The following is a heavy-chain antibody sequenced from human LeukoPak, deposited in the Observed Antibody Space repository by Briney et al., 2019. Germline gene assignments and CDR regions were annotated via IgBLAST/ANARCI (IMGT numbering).Heavy chain of an antibody. D-gene: IGHD5-12*01. CDR1: GFTFSSYR. CDR2: ISSSSDYI. J-gene: IGHJ5*02. CDR3: ARERGYGGYKWFDP. V-gene: IGHV3-21*01. Sequence: GGSLRLSCAASGFTFSSYRMNWVRQAPGKGLEWVSCISSSSDYIYYADSAKGRFTISRDNAKNSLYLQMNGLRAEDTAVYYCARERGYGGYKWFDPWGQGTLVTVSS.